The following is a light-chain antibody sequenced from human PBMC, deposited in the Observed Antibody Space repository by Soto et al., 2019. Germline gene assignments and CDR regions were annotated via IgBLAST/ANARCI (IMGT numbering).Light chain of an antibody. CDR1: QSVSSN. CDR2: GAS. J-gene: IGKJ1*01. CDR3: QQYNNWPWT. Sequence: EIVITQSPATLSVSPGERATLSCRASQSVSSNLAWYQPRPGQAPRLLISGASTSATGIPVRFSGSGSGTEFTITISSPQSEAFAVYYCQQYNNWPWTFSQGTKVDI. V-gene: IGKV3-15*01.